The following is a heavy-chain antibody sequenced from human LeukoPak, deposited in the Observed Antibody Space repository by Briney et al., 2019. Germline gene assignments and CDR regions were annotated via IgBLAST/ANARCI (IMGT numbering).Heavy chain of an antibody. CDR1: GGSISSYY. V-gene: IGHV4-59*01. CDR2: IYYSGST. J-gene: IGHJ4*02. D-gene: IGHD4-17*01. CDR3: ARVGIYGDLFDY. Sequence: SETLSLTCTVSGGSISSYYWSWIRQPPGKGLEWIGYIYYSGSTNYNPSLKSRVTISVDTSKNQFSLKLSSVTAADTAVYYRARVGIYGDLFDYWGQGTLVTVSS.